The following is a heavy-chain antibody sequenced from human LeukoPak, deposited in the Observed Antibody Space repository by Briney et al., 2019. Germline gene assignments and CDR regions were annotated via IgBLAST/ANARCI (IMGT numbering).Heavy chain of an antibody. Sequence: ASVKVSCKASGYTFTSYAISWVRQAPGQGLEWMGWISAYNGNTNYAQKLQGRVTMTTDTSTSTAYMELRSLRSDDTAVYYCARVTTYDFWSGYYPTPFDYWGQGPLVTVPS. CDR1: GYTFTSYA. D-gene: IGHD3-3*01. J-gene: IGHJ4*02. CDR3: ARVTTYDFWSGYYPTPFDY. CDR2: ISAYNGNT. V-gene: IGHV1-18*01.